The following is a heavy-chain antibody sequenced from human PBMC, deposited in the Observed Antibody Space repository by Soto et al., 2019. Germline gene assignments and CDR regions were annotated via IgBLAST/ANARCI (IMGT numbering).Heavy chain of an antibody. Sequence: SETLSLTCAAYGGSFSGYYWTWIRQTPGTGLEWIGEINHSGSTNYNPSLKSRVTISVDTCKNQFSLKLTSVTAADTAVYYCAKDKITGLFDYWGQGTLVTVSS. CDR3: AKDKITGLFDY. V-gene: IGHV4-34*01. J-gene: IGHJ4*02. CDR1: GGSFSGYY. D-gene: IGHD2-8*02. CDR2: INHSGST.